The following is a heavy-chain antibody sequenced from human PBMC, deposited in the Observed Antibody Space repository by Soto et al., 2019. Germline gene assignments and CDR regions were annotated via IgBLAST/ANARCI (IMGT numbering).Heavy chain of an antibody. V-gene: IGHV5-51*01. D-gene: IGHD5-12*01. J-gene: IGHJ4*02. CDR3: ARGLGYEY. CDR2: IYPADSDT. CDR1: GYSFSIFW. Sequence: GESLKISCKGSGYSFSIFWIGWVRQMPGKGLEWMGVIYPADSDTRYSPSFEGQVTISADKSFSTVYLQWSSLKASDTAMYYCARGLGYEYWGQGTLVTVSS.